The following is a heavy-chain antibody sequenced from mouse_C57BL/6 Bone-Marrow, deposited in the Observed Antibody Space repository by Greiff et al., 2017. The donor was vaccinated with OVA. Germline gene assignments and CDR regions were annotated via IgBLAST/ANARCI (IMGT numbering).Heavy chain of an antibody. CDR1: GFTFTNYW. Sequence: QVQLKESGAELVRPGASVKLSCKASGFTFTNYWIGWARQTPGHGLEWIGHICPGGGYSSSHEKGKGKGTLTADKSSSTAYMQFSSLTSEDSAIYYCARSGSNYGFYYAMDYWGQGTSVTVSS. CDR3: ARSGSNYGFYYAMDY. D-gene: IGHD2-5*01. V-gene: IGHV1-63*01. CDR2: ICPGGGYS. J-gene: IGHJ4*01.